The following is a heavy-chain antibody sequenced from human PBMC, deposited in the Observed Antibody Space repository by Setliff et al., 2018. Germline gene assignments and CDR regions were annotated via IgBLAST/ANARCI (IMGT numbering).Heavy chain of an antibody. CDR2: VSPNTGNT. D-gene: IGHD3-22*01. CDR3: ARINFYVSSGYYYAPDY. J-gene: IGHJ4*02. Sequence: ASVKVSCKASGYTFTDFGINWVRQAPGQGLEWMGWVSPNTGNTYSTQKFQGRVTLTTDTSTGTAYMELGSLTSDDTAIYYCARINFYVSSGYYYAPDYWGPGTLVTVSS. CDR1: GYTFTDFG. V-gene: IGHV1-18*01.